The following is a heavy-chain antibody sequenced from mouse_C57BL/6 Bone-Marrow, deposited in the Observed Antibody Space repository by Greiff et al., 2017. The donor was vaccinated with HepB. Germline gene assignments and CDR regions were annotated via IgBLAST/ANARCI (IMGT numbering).Heavy chain of an antibody. Sequence: QVQLKESGAELVRPGTSVKMSCKASGYTFTNYWIGWAKQRPGHGLEWIGDIYPGGGYTNYNEKFKGKATLTADKSSSTAYMQFSSLTSEDSAIYYCAREGYYSYAMDYWGQGTSVTVSS. CDR1: GYTFTNYW. CDR2: IYPGGGYT. J-gene: IGHJ4*01. V-gene: IGHV1-63*01. CDR3: AREGYYSYAMDY. D-gene: IGHD2-12*01.